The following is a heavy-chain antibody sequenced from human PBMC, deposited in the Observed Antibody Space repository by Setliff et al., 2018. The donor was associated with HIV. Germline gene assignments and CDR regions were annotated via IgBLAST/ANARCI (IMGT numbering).Heavy chain of an antibody. D-gene: IGHD3-3*01. CDR1: GFTFNSYA. Sequence: HPGGSLRLSCAASGFTFNSYAMHWVRQAPGKGLQWVSVISYDGNNKKYADSVKGRLTISRDNSKSTLYLQMNSLRAEDTAVYYCARGGFGVVIIERLGVDYWGQGTKVTVSS. CDR2: ISYDGNNK. V-gene: IGHV3-30*04. CDR3: ARGGFGVVIIERLGVDY. J-gene: IGHJ4*02.